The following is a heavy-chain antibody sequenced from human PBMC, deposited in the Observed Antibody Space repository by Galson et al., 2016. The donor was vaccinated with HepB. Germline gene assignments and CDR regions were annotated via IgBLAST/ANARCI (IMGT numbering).Heavy chain of an antibody. CDR3: ARVEHFRGGTCSYRVDS. D-gene: IGHD2-15*01. Sequence: SVKVSCKASGYPFTSYDVNWVRQATGQGLEWMGWMNPNSGNAGYAQKFQGRVTMTRNTSITTAYMELSSLRSEDTAVYYCARVEHFRGGTCSYRVDSWGQGTLLTVSS. V-gene: IGHV1-8*01. CDR1: GYPFTSYD. J-gene: IGHJ4*02. CDR2: MNPNSGNA.